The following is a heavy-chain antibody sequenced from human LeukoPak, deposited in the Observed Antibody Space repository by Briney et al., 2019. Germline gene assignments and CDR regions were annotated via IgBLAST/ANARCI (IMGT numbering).Heavy chain of an antibody. J-gene: IGHJ4*02. D-gene: IGHD3-10*01. Sequence: GGSLRLSCAASGFTFSNYGIHWVRQAPGKGLEWVAVIWYDGSNIYYADSVKGRFTISRDNSKNTLYLQMNSLRAEDTAVYYCARGGSYYNPGFDYWGQGTLVTVSS. CDR3: ARGGSYYNPGFDY. V-gene: IGHV3-33*01. CDR2: IWYDGSNI. CDR1: GFTFSNYG.